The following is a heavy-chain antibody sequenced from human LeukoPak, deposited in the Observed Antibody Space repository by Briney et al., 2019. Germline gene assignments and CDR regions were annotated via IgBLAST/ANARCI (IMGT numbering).Heavy chain of an antibody. D-gene: IGHD3-22*01. V-gene: IGHV4-39*01. J-gene: IGHJ4*02. Sequence: SETLSLTCTVSGGSISSSSYYWGWIRQPPGKGLEWIGSIYYSGSTYYNPSLKSRVTISVDTSKNQFSLKLSSVTAADTAVYYCARLRREDSSGSPYYFDYWGQGTLVTVSS. CDR1: GGSISSSSYY. CDR2: IYYSGST. CDR3: ARLRREDSSGSPYYFDY.